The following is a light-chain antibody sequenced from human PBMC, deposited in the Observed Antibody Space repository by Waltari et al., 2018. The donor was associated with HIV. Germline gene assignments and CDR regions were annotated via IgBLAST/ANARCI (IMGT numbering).Light chain of an antibody. CDR1: SSDTGRYNF. CDR2: DVN. Sequence: QSALTQPRSVSGSPGQSVTISCTGTSSDTGRYNFVSWYQQHPDKTPKRLIFDVNERPSGVTDRFSASKSGNTASLTISGLQAGDEADYYCCSFAGSYIWVFGGGTKLTVL. CDR3: CSFAGSYIWV. J-gene: IGLJ3*02. V-gene: IGLV2-11*01.